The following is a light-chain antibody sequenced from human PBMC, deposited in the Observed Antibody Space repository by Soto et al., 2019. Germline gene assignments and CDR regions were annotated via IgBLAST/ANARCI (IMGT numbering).Light chain of an antibody. CDR2: DVS. CDR1: SSDVGGYNY. CDR3: SSYTGNTDVV. J-gene: IGLJ2*01. Sequence: QSVLTQPPSASGSPGQSVTISCTGTSSDVGGYNYVSWYQQYPGKAPKVMIYDVSKWPSGVPDRFSGSKSGNTASLTVSGLQAEDEADYYCSSYTGNTDVVFGGGTKLTVL. V-gene: IGLV2-8*01.